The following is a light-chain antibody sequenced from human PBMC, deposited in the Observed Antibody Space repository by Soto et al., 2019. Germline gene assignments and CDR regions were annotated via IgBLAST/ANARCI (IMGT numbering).Light chain of an antibody. CDR1: SSDVGSYNL. CDR3: SSYAGSSTVV. Sequence: QSVLTQPASVSGSPGQSITIACTGTSSDVGSYNLVSWYQQHPGKAPKLMIYEDSKRPSGVSNRFSGSKSGNTASLTISGLQAEDEADYYCSSYAGSSTVVFGGGTKLTVL. CDR2: EDS. V-gene: IGLV2-23*01. J-gene: IGLJ2*01.